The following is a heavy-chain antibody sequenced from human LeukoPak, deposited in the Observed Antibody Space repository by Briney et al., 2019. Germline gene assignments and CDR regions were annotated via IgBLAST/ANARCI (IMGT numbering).Heavy chain of an antibody. CDR1: GYSISSGYY. CDR3: ARAVPVYYGSGSYPDY. CDR2: IYHSGST. D-gene: IGHD3-10*01. J-gene: IGHJ4*02. V-gene: IGHV4-38-2*02. Sequence: SETLSLTCTVSGYSISSGYYWGWIRQPPGKGLEWIGSIYHSGSTYYNPSLKSRVTISVDTSKNQFSLKLSSVTAANTAVYYCARAVPVYYGSGSYPDYWGQGTLVTVSS.